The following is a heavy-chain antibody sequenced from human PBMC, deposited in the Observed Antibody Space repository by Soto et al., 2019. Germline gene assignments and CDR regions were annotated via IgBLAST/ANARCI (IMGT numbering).Heavy chain of an antibody. CDR1: GGSFSGYY. CDR2: INHSGST. J-gene: IGHJ3*02. D-gene: IGHD3-16*02. Sequence: SETLSLTCAVYGGSFSGYYWSWIRQPPGKGLEWIGEINHSGSTNYNPSLKSRVTISVDTSKNQFSLKLSSVTAADTAVYYCARDRDNYVWGSYRLDAFDIWGQGTMVTVSS. CDR3: ARDRDNYVWGSYRLDAFDI. V-gene: IGHV4-34*01.